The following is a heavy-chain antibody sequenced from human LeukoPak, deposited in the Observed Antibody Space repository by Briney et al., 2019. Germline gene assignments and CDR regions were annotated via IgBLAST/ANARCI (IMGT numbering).Heavy chain of an antibody. CDR1: GYTFTSYA. CDR3: TRDIPYNRNYGPDAFDI. J-gene: IGHJ3*02. Sequence: ASVKVSCKASGYTFTSYAMNWVRQAPGQGLEWMGWINTNTGNPTYAQGFTGRFVFSLYTSVSTAYLQISSLKAEDTAVYYCTRDIPYNRNYGPDAFDIWGQGTMVTVSS. CDR2: INTNTGNP. D-gene: IGHD1-7*01. V-gene: IGHV7-4-1*02.